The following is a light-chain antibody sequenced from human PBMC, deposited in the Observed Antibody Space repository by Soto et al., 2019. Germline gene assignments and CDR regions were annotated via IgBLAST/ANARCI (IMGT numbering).Light chain of an antibody. J-gene: IGLJ1*01. V-gene: IGLV2-11*01. CDR1: SSDVGFYNY. CDR3: CSYAGSYTYV. Sequence: QSALTQPRSVSGSPGQSVTISCTGTSSDVGFYNYVSWYQQHPGKAPKLMIYDVTKRPSGVPDRFSGSKSGNTASLTISGLQAGDEADFYCCSYAGSYTYVFGTGTKLTVL. CDR2: DVT.